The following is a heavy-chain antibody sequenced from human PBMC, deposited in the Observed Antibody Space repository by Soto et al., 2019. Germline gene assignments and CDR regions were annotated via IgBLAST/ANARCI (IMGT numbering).Heavy chain of an antibody. Sequence: GASVKVSCKASGGTFSSYAISWVRQAPGQGLEWMGGIIANNGNTNYAQKLQGRVTMTTDTSTSTAYMELRSLRSDDTAVYYCARDLLRYCGGDCYPRYYYGMDVWGQGTTVTVSS. CDR2: IIANNGNT. J-gene: IGHJ6*02. V-gene: IGHV1-18*01. CDR3: ARDLLRYCGGDCYPRYYYGMDV. D-gene: IGHD2-21*02. CDR1: GGTFSSYA.